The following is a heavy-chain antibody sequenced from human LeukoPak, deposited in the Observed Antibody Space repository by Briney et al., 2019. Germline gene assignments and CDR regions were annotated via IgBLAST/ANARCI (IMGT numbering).Heavy chain of an antibody. Sequence: GASVKVSCKASGYTFTSYAMNWVRQAPGQGLEWMGWINTNTGNPTYAQGFTGRFVFSLDTSVSTAYLQISSLKAEDTAVYYCARGHYYYDSSGYSKRYLHPSPFDIWGQGTMVTVSS. CDR2: INTNTGNP. J-gene: IGHJ3*02. V-gene: IGHV7-4-1*02. CDR1: GYTFTSYA. CDR3: ARGHYYYDSSGYSKRYLHPSPFDI. D-gene: IGHD3-22*01.